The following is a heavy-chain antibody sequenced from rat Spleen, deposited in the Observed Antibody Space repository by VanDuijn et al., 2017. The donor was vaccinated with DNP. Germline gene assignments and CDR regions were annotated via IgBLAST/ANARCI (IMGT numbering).Heavy chain of an antibody. CDR1: GFTFSDYY. V-gene: IGHV5-22*01. J-gene: IGHJ2*01. CDR2: INYDGGTA. D-gene: IGHD1-4*01. Sequence: EVQLVASGGGLMQPGRSLKLSCAASGFTFSDYYMAWVRQAPTKGLDWVAYINYDGGTAYNGDSVKGRFTISRDNSKSTLYLQINSLRSEDMATYYCARHVLPLRVWDYWGQGVMVTVSS. CDR3: ARHVLPLRVWDY.